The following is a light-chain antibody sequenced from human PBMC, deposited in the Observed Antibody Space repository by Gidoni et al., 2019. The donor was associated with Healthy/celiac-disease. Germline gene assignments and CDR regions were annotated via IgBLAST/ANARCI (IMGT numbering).Light chain of an antibody. CDR3: SSYTSSSTWV. J-gene: IGLJ3*02. CDR2: DVS. Sequence: SALPQPASVSGSPGQSITISCTGTSSDVGGYNYVSWYQQPPGKAPKLMIYDVSNRPSGVSNRFSGSKSGNTASLTISGLQAEDEADYYCSSYTSSSTWVFGGGTKLTVL. CDR1: SSDVGGYNY. V-gene: IGLV2-14*01.